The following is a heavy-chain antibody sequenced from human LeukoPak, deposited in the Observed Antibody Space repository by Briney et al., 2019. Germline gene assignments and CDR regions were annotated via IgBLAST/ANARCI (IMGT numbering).Heavy chain of an antibody. J-gene: IGHJ4*02. CDR1: GGSVTTYY. V-gene: IGHV4-59*08. D-gene: IGHD4-17*01. Sequence: SETLSLTCTVSGGSVTTYYWSWIRQPPGKGLEWIGYMFHSGSTNCHPSLKSRVTFSIDASKNHFSLKLTSVTAADTAIYYCAKHSAHYGGYAYFDSWGQGAPVTVST. CDR2: MFHSGST. CDR3: AKHSAHYGGYAYFDS.